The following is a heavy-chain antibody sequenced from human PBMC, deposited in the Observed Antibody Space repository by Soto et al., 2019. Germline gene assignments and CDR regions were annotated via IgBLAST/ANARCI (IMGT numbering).Heavy chain of an antibody. V-gene: IGHV4-39*01. D-gene: IGHD3-22*01. J-gene: IGHJ5*02. CDR1: DGSMNSDSSY. Sequence: SETLSLTCRVSDGSMNSDSSYWGWIRQPPGKGLEWIGVISHSGSTYHNLSLKGRVTMSVDASRNQFSLKLTSMTAADTAVYYCASLGGYVRVGYYYLWASWGQGTLVTVSS. CDR2: ISHSGST. CDR3: ASLGGYVRVGYYYLWAS.